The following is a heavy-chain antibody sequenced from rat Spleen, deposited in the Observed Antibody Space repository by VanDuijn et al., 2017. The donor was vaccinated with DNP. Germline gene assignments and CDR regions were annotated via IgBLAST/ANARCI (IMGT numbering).Heavy chain of an antibody. CDR1: GFTFSNSD. Sequence: EVQLVESGGGLVQPGRSMKLSCAASGFTFSNSDMAWVRQAPTKGLEWVASISYDGGSTYYRDSVKGRFTISRDNAKSSLYLQMDSLRSEDTATYYCTTEGDISSYWYFDFWGPGTMVTVSS. CDR2: ISYDGGST. D-gene: IGHD4-1*01. J-gene: IGHJ1*01. V-gene: IGHV5-20*01. CDR3: TTEGDISSYWYFDF.